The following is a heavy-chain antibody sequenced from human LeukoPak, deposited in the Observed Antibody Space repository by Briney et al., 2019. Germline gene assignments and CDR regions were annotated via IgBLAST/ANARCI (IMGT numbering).Heavy chain of an antibody. CDR1: GGSISSSDW. V-gene: IGHV4-4*02. Sequence: PSGTLSLTCAVSGGSISSSDWWSWVRQPPGKTLEWIGYIYSTGSTNYNPSLKSRVTFSVDKSKNQFSLKLSSVTAADTAVYYCARGTEEFGELLKVWGQGTLVTVSS. CDR3: ARGTEEFGELLKV. D-gene: IGHD3-10*01. CDR2: IYSTGST. J-gene: IGHJ4*02.